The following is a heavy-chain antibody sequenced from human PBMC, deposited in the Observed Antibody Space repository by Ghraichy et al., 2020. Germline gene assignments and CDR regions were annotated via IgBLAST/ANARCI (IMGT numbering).Heavy chain of an antibody. J-gene: IGHJ5*02. V-gene: IGHV3-33*01. CDR3: ARDWVAAVAGTTWFDP. D-gene: IGHD6-13*01. Sequence: VIWYDGSNKYYADSVKGRFTISRDNSQNTLYLQMNSLRGEHTAVYYCARDWVAAVAGTTWFDPWVQVTLVTVSS. CDR2: IWYDGSNK.